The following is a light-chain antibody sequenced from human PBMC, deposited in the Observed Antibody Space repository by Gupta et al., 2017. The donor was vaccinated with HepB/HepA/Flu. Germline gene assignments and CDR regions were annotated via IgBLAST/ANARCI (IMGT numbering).Light chain of an antibody. CDR3: HQSYTLPRT. Sequence: IVLTQSPNFQPVFPKEKVTIPCRPSQSIGRSLNRFQQKPGQSPKLPIKYASESISGVPSGFRSRGTGTGFSIAINSMVASHPAEYYCHQSYTLPRTLGQGTKVEIK. J-gene: IGKJ1*01. CDR2: YAS. CDR1: QSIGRS. V-gene: IGKV6D-21*02.